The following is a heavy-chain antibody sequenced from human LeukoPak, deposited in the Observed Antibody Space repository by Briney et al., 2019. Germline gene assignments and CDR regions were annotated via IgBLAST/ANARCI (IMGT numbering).Heavy chain of an antibody. Sequence: SGGSLRLSCAASRFTFSSYAMGWVRQAPGKGLEWVSAISGSGGSTYYADSVKGRFTISRDNSKNSLYLQMNSLRAEDTALYYCAKDKEYYYDSSGSRFDYWGQGTLVTVSS. CDR3: AKDKEYYYDSSGSRFDY. CDR1: RFTFSSYA. D-gene: IGHD3-22*01. J-gene: IGHJ4*02. CDR2: ISGSGGST. V-gene: IGHV3-23*01.